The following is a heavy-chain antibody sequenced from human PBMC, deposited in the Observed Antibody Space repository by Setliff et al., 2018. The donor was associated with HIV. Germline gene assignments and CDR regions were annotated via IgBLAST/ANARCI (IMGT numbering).Heavy chain of an antibody. CDR2: IYHSGKT. D-gene: IGHD5-12*01. V-gene: IGHV4-4*02. CDR1: GVSINNSNW. Sequence: SETLSLTCTLSGVSINNSNWWSWVRQSPGKGLEWIGEIYHSGKTYYNPSLSSRLTISIDTSKNQLSLKMTSVTAADTAVYYCARGQIDGTKWIDAFDIWGQGVMVTVSS. CDR3: ARGQIDGTKWIDAFDI. J-gene: IGHJ3*02.